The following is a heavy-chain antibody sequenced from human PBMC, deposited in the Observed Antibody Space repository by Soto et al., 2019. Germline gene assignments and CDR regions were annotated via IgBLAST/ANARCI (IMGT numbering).Heavy chain of an antibody. CDR1: GGTFSSYA. Sequence: SVKVSCKASGGTFSSYAISWVRQAPGQGXEWMGGIIPIFGTANYAQKFQGRVTITADESTSTAYMELSSLRSEDTAVYYCARDVTLGVVFPSLYYGMDVWGQGTTVTVSS. CDR2: IIPIFGTA. D-gene: IGHD3-3*01. V-gene: IGHV1-69*13. CDR3: ARDVTLGVVFPSLYYGMDV. J-gene: IGHJ6*02.